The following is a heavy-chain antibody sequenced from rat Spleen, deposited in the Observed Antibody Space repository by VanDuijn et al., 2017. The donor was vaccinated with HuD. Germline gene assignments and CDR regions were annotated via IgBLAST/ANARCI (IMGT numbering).Heavy chain of an antibody. Sequence: EVQLVESGGGLVQPGRSLKLSCVASGFTFKNYWMTWIRQAPGKGLEWVASITNTGVTTYYPDSVKGRFTISRDNAKSTLYLQMNSLRSEDTATYYCTRESIIRGYYVMDAWGQGASVTVSS. CDR2: ITNTGVTT. V-gene: IGHV5-31*01. J-gene: IGHJ4*01. D-gene: IGHD4-3*01. CDR3: TRESIIRGYYVMDA. CDR1: GFTFKNYW.